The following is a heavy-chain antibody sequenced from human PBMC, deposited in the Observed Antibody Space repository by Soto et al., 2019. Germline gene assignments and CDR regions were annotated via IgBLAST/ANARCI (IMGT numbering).Heavy chain of an antibody. CDR1: GFTFSSYA. V-gene: IGHV3-30-3*01. D-gene: IGHD6-6*01. CDR3: ARDGATYSSSLGY. CDR2: ISYDGSNK. J-gene: IGHJ4*02. Sequence: QVQLVESGGGVVQPGRSLRLSCAASGFTFSSYAMHWVRQAPGKGLEWVAVISYDGSNKYYADSVKGRFTISRDNSKNTLYLQMNSLRAEDTAVYYCARDGATYSSSLGYWGQGTLVTVSS.